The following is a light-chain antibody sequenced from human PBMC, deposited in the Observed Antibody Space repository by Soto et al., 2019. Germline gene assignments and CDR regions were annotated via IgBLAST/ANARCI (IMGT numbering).Light chain of an antibody. V-gene: IGKV1-39*01. CDR3: QQSSHTPRT. J-gene: IGKJ1*01. Sequence: DVQMTQSPSSLSASVGDRVTITCRASQSISTYLNWYQLKPGHVPRLLIYAASTLQTGVPSRFSGSGSGTDFTLTVNSLQPEDFATYYCQQSSHTPRTFGQGTKVDIK. CDR2: AAS. CDR1: QSISTY.